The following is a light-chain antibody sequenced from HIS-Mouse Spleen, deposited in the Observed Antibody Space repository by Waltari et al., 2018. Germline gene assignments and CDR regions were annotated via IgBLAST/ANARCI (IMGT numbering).Light chain of an antibody. Sequence: SYELTQPPSVSVSPGQTARITCSGDALPKNYASWYQQKSGQAPVLVIYEDSKRPPGIPERFSGSSSGTMATLTISGAQVEDEADYYCYSTDSSGNHRVFGGGTKLTVL. J-gene: IGLJ2*01. CDR1: ALPKNY. V-gene: IGLV3-10*01. CDR2: EDS. CDR3: YSTDSSGNHRV.